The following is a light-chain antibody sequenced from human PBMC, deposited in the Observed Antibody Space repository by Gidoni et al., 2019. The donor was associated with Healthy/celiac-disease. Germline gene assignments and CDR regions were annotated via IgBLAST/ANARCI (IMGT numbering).Light chain of an antibody. CDR2: CAS. V-gene: IGKV3-20*01. Sequence: EIVLTQSPGTLSLSPGDRATLSCRASQSVSSSYLAWYQQKPGQAPRLLLYCASSRATGIPDRFSGSGSGTDFTLTISRLEPEDFAVYYCQQYGSSPPTFGQGTKVEIK. CDR3: QQYGSSPPT. J-gene: IGKJ1*01. CDR1: QSVSSSY.